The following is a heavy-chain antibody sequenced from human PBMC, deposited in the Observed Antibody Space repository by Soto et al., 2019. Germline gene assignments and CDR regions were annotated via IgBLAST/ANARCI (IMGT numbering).Heavy chain of an antibody. CDR1: GFTFSSYA. V-gene: IGHV3-30-3*01. CDR2: ISYDGSNK. CDR3: ARAALTMIVVVDGYFDL. D-gene: IGHD3-22*01. J-gene: IGHJ2*01. Sequence: QVQLVESGGGVVQPGRSLRLSCAASGFTFSSYAMHWVRQAPGKGLEWVAVISYDGSNKYYADSVKGRFTISRDNSKNTLYLQMNSLRAEDTAVYYCARAALTMIVVVDGYFDLWGRGTLVTVSS.